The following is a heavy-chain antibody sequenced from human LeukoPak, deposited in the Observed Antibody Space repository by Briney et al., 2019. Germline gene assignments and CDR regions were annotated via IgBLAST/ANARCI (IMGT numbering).Heavy chain of an antibody. V-gene: IGHV3-74*01. D-gene: IGHD3-10*01. Sequence: GGSLRLSCAASGFTLSRYWMHWVRQAPGKGLVSVAHLNSDGSSTNYADSVKGRFTISRDNAKNMLYLQMNSLRADDTAVYYCAKILGESPRWFDPWGQGTLVTVSS. CDR1: GFTLSRYW. J-gene: IGHJ5*02. CDR2: LNSDGSST. CDR3: AKILGESPRWFDP.